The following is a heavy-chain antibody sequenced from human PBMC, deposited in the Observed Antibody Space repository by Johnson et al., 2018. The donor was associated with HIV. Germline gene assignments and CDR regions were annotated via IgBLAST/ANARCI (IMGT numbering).Heavy chain of an antibody. J-gene: IGHJ3*02. V-gene: IGHV3-30*04. CDR1: RFTFSSHA. CDR2: ISYDGTKK. D-gene: IGHD2-21*01. CDR3: ARGYGVVIALLDAFDI. Sequence: QVQLVESGGGVVQPGRSLRLSCAASRFTFSSHAMHWVRQAPGKGLEWVAVISYDGTKKNYADSVKGRFTISRDNSKNTLCLQMNSLRAEDTAVYYCARGYGVVIALLDAFDIWGQGTKVTVSS.